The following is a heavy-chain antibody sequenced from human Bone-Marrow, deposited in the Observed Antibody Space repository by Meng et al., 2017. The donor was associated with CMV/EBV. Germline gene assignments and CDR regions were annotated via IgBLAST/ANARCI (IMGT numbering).Heavy chain of an antibody. CDR2: INWNGGST. Sequence: GGSLRLSCAASGFTFDDYGMSWVRQAPGKGLEWVSGINWNGGSTGYADSVKGRFTISRDNSKNKVYLQMNSLRAEDTAVYYCARDIDDYDGSGYFDYWGQGTLVTVSS. V-gene: IGHV3-20*04. CDR3: ARDIDDYDGSGYFDY. CDR1: GFTFDDYG. D-gene: IGHD3-22*01. J-gene: IGHJ4*02.